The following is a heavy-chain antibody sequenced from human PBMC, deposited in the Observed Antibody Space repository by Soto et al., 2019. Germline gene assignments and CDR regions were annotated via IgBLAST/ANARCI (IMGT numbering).Heavy chain of an antibody. V-gene: IGHV1-18*04. J-gene: IGHJ4*02. CDR3: AKDRFHYDSSGQGGH. D-gene: IGHD3-22*01. CDR1: GYTFTDYC. Sequence: QVQLVQSGAEVKKPGASVTVSCTASGYTFTDYCISWVRQAPGQGLERMGWISAKTGNTNYAQIVQGRVTLTTDTSASTAYMALRRVRSDDTAVYYCAKDRFHYDSSGQGGHWGQGTLVTGSS. CDR2: ISAKTGNT.